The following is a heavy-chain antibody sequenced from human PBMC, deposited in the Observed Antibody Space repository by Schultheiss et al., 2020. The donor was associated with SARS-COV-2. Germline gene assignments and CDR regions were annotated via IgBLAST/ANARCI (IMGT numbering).Heavy chain of an antibody. V-gene: IGHV4-39*01. D-gene: IGHD2-15*01. CDR2: IDYSGKT. Sequence: SETLSLTCTVSGGSISSGGYYWSWIRQPPGKGLEWIGNIDYSGKTYFNPSLKSRVTISVETSKNQVSLKVSSVTAADTAVFYCARQLRTLAGYYFDYWGQGILVTVSS. CDR3: ARQLRTLAGYYFDY. CDR1: GGSISSGGYY. J-gene: IGHJ4*02.